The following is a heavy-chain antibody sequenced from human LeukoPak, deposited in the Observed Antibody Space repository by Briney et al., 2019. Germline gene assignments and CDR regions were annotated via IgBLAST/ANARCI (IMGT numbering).Heavy chain of an antibody. CDR2: IIPIFGTA. CDR1: GYTFTSYG. D-gene: IGHD1-26*01. Sequence: GASVKVSCKASGYTFTSYGISWVRQAPGQGLEWMGGIIPIFGTANYAQKFQGRVTITADESTSTAYMELSSLRSEDTAVYYCARDRVGNPVPYYGMDVWGQGTTVTVSS. V-gene: IGHV1-69*13. J-gene: IGHJ6*02. CDR3: ARDRVGNPVPYYGMDV.